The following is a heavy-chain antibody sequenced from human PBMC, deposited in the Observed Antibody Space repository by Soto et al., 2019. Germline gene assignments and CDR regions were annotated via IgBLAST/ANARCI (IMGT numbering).Heavy chain of an antibody. CDR3: AKSRVIVVPAAPDY. CDR1: RFTFSNFA. V-gene: IGHV3-23*01. CDR2: ISGSGGGP. Sequence: GGSLRLSCAASRFTFSNFAMSWVRQAPGKGLEWVSSISGSGGGPSYADSVRGRFTISSDNSNNTLYLQMSSLRAEDTAIYYCAKSRVIVVPAAPDYWGQGTLVTVSS. J-gene: IGHJ4*02. D-gene: IGHD1-26*01.